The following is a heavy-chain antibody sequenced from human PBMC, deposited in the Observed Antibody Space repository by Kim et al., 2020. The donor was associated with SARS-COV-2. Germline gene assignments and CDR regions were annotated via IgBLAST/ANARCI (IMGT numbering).Heavy chain of an antibody. CDR3: GRGLRWIDN. CDR2: INQDGNIR. Sequence: GGSLRLSCAASGFTFTNHWITWVRQAPEKGLEWLAAINQDGNIRYYVDSVKDRFTISRDNTERSVCLQMNSLRAEDTAVYYCGRGLRWIDNWGQGTLVTVSS. V-gene: IGHV3-7*01. CDR1: GFTFTNHW. D-gene: IGHD4-17*01. J-gene: IGHJ4*02.